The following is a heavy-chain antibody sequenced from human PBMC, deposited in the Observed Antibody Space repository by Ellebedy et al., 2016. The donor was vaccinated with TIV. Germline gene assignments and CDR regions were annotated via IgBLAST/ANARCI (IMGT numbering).Heavy chain of an antibody. CDR1: GYSFTSYW. J-gene: IGHJ6*02. Sequence: GESLKISCKGSGYSFTSYWIGWVRQMPGKGLEWMGIIYPGDSDTRYSPSFQGQVTISADKSISTAYLQWSSLKASDTAMYYCARSETWSGYDYVRSGSSWLYYGMDVWGQGTTVTVSS. V-gene: IGHV5-51*01. CDR2: IYPGDSDT. D-gene: IGHD5-12*01. CDR3: ARSETWSGYDYVRSGSSWLYYGMDV.